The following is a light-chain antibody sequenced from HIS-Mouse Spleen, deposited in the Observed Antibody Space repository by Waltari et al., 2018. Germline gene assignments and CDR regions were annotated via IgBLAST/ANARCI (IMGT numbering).Light chain of an antibody. CDR3: SSYTSSSTYV. CDR2: DVS. V-gene: IGLV2-14*03. CDR1: SSPVGGYNS. J-gene: IGLJ1*01. Sequence: QSALTQPASVSGSPGLSITISCTGTSSPVGGYNSSRWYQQHPGNAPTLMIYDVSNRPSGVPNRFSGSKSGNTASLTISGLQAEDEADYYCSSYTSSSTYVFGTGTKVTVL.